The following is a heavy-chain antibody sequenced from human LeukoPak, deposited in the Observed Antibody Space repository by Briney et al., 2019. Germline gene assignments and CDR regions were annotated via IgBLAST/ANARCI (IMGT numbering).Heavy chain of an antibody. CDR3: ARNVGYFDY. V-gene: IGHV4-61*05. Sequence: SETLSLTCTVSGGSISSSNYYWGWIRQPPGKGLEWIGRIYTSGSTNYNPSLKSRVTMSVDTSKNQFSLKLSSVTAADTAVYYCARNVGYFDYWGQGTLVTVSS. CDR2: IYTSGST. J-gene: IGHJ4*02. CDR1: GGSISSSNYY.